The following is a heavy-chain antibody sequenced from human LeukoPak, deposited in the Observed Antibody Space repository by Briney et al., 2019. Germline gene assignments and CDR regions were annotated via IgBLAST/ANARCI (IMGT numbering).Heavy chain of an antibody. CDR3: AHRLVSTVAAAVGGFDY. V-gene: IGHV2-5*02. Sequence: SGPTLVNPTQTLTLTCTFSGFSLSTSGVGVGWIRQPPGKALEWLALIYWDDDKRYSPSLKSRLTITKDTSKNQVVLTMTNMDPVDTATYYCAHRLVSTVAAAVGGFDYWGQGTLVTVSS. J-gene: IGHJ4*02. D-gene: IGHD6-13*01. CDR1: GFSLSTSGVG. CDR2: IYWDDDK.